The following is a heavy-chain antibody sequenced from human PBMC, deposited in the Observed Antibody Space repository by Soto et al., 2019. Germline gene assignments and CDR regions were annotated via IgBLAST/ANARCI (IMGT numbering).Heavy chain of an antibody. Sequence: SETLSLTCTVFGGSVSSGSYHWSWIRQHPGKGLEWIGYIHYGGSPYYNPSLKSRVTMSIDTSKNQFSLNLSSVTAADTAVYFCARVPFGDYQLLSYFDYWGQVTLVTVSS. CDR3: ARVPFGDYQLLSYFDY. J-gene: IGHJ4*02. CDR2: IHYGGSP. D-gene: IGHD3-10*01. V-gene: IGHV4-31*03. CDR1: GGSVSSGSYH.